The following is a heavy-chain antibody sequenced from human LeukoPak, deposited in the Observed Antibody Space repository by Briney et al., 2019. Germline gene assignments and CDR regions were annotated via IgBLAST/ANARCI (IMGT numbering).Heavy chain of an antibody. J-gene: IGHJ1*01. CDR3: ARGPWGYYDSSGPLTRRYFQH. CDR1: GFTVSSSY. V-gene: IGHV4-34*01. CDR2: INHSGST. D-gene: IGHD3-22*01. Sequence: GSLRLSCAASGFTVSSSYMNWVRQAPGKGLEWIGEINHSGSTNYNPSLKSRVTISVDTSKNQFSLKLSSVTAADTAVYYCARGPWGYYDSSGPLTRRYFQHWGQGTLVTVSS.